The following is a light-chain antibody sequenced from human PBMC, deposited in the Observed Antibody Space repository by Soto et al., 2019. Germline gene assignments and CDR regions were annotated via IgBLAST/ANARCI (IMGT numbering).Light chain of an antibody. V-gene: IGKV1-5*01. CDR2: DAS. CDR1: KNINTW. J-gene: IGKJ1*01. CDR3: QQDYNLPWT. Sequence: DIQMTQSPSTLSASVGDRVTITCRASKNINTWVAWYQQKPGKAPKLLIYDASSLESGVPSRFSGSGSETDFTLTISSLQPEDFAVYYCQQDYNLPWTFGHGTKVDIK.